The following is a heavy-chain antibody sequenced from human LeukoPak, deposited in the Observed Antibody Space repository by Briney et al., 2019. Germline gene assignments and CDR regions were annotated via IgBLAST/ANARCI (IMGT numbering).Heavy chain of an antibody. CDR1: GFTFSSYG. CDR3: AREGTSSGWYPFDY. D-gene: IGHD6-19*01. Sequence: PGGSLRLSCAASGFTFSSYGMHWVRQAPGKGLEWVSVIYSGGSTYYADSVKGRFTISRDNSKNTLYLQMNSLRAEDTAVYYCAREGTSSGWYPFDYWGQGTLVTVSS. V-gene: IGHV3-53*01. CDR2: IYSGGST. J-gene: IGHJ4*02.